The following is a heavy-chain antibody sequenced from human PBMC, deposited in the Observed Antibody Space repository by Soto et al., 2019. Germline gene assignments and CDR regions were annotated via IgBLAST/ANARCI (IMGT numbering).Heavy chain of an antibody. CDR3: AKGVRSYYYYGMDV. V-gene: IGHV3-23*01. Sequence: GGSLRLSCAASGFIFRSYAMTWVRQAPGKGLEWVSGISGSGGSTYYADSVKGRFTISRDNSKNTMYLHMNSLRAEDTAVYYCAKGVRSYYYYGMDVWGQGTTVTVTS. CDR2: ISGSGGST. CDR1: GFIFRSYA. J-gene: IGHJ6*02. D-gene: IGHD3-22*01.